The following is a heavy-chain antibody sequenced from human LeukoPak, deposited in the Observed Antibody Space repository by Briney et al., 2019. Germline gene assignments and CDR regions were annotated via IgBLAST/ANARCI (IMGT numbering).Heavy chain of an antibody. CDR1: GGSISTYY. CDR3: ARAAAAAGGQYFDN. D-gene: IGHD6-13*01. V-gene: IGHV4-4*07. CDR2: IYTNENT. Sequence: SETLSLTCTVSGGSISTYYWSWVRQPAGKGLEWIGRIYTNENTNYNPSLRSRVTMSVDTSKNQFSLKLNSVTAADTAVYYCARAAAAAGGQYFDNWGQGTLVTVSS. J-gene: IGHJ4*02.